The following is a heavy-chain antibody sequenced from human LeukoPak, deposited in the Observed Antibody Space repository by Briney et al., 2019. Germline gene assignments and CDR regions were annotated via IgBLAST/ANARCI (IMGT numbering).Heavy chain of an antibody. J-gene: IGHJ4*02. V-gene: IGHV4-59*06. CDR1: GGSISSYY. CDR2: IHYSGST. CDR3: ARVGYNYGIDY. Sequence: PSETLSLTCTVSGGSISSYYWSWIRQPPGKGLEWIGYIHYSGSTYYNPSLKSRVTISVDTSKNQFSLKLSSVTAADTAVYYCARVGYNYGIDYWGQGTLVTVSS. D-gene: IGHD5-18*01.